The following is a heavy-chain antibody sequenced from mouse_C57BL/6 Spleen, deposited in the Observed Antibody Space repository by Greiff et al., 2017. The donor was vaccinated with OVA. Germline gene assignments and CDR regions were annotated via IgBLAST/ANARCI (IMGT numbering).Heavy chain of an antibody. CDR3: ARTLIYDGYLYAMCD. D-gene: IGHD2-3*01. V-gene: IGHV2-2*01. J-gene: IGHJ4*01. Sequence: VKLMESGPGLVQPSQSLSITCTVSGFSLTSYGVHWVRQSPGKGLEWLGVIWSGGSTDYNAALISRLSISKDNSKSQVFFKMNSLQADDTAIYYWARTLIYDGYLYAMCDWGQGTSVTVSS. CDR2: IWSGGST. CDR1: GFSLTSYG.